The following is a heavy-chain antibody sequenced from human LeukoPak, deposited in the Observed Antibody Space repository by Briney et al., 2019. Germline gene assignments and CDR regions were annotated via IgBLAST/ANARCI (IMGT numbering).Heavy chain of an antibody. CDR2: IYYSGST. V-gene: IGHV4-59*01. CDR3: ARVHYDSSGYYLYFDY. D-gene: IGHD3-22*01. CDR1: GGSISSYY. Sequence: PSETLSLTCTVSGGSISSYYWSWIRQPPGKGLEWIGYIYYSGSTNYNPSLKSRVTISVDTSKNQFSLKLSSVTAADTAVYYCARVHYDSSGYYLYFDYWGQGTLVTVSS. J-gene: IGHJ4*02.